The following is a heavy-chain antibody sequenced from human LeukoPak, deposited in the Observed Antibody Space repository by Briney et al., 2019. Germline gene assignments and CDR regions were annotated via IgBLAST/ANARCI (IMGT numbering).Heavy chain of an antibody. V-gene: IGHV4-31*03. CDR2: IYYSGST. CDR1: GGSISSGGYY. Sequence: SGTLSLTCTVSGGSISSGGYYWSWIRQHPGKGPEWIGYIYYSGSTYYNPSLKSRVTISVDTSKNQFSLKLSSVTAADTAVYYCARERSPYCGGDCYASWFDPWGQGTLVTVSS. D-gene: IGHD2-21*02. J-gene: IGHJ5*02. CDR3: ARERSPYCGGDCYASWFDP.